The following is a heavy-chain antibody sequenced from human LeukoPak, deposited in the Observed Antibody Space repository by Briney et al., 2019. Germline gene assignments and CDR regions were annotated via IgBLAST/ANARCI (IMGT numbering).Heavy chain of an antibody. V-gene: IGHV4-34*01. D-gene: IGHD6-19*01. CDR1: GGSFSGYY. Sequence: SETLSLTCAVYGGSFSGYYWSWIRQPPGKGLEWIGEINHSGSTNYNPSLKSRVTISVDTSKNQFSLKLSSVTAADTAVYYCARHVTQQWLVGWYFDYWGQGTLVTVSS. CDR2: INHSGST. J-gene: IGHJ4*02. CDR3: ARHVTQQWLVGWYFDY.